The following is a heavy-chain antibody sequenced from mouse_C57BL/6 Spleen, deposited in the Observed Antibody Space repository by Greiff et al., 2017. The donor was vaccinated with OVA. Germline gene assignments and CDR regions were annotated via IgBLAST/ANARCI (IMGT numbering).Heavy chain of an antibody. V-gene: IGHV6-3*01. CDR1: GFTFSNYW. Sequence: EVKLLESGGGLVQPGGSMKLSCVASGFTFSNYWMNWVRQSPEKGLEWVAQIRLKSDNYATHYAESVKGRFTISRDDSKSSVYLQMNNLRAEDTGIYYCTYDYDPSYAMDYWGQGTSVTVSS. D-gene: IGHD2-4*01. J-gene: IGHJ4*01. CDR2: IRLKSDNYAT. CDR3: TYDYDPSYAMDY.